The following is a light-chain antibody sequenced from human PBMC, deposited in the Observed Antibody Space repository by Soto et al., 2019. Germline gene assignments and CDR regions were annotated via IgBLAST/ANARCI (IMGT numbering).Light chain of an antibody. J-gene: IGKJ1*01. V-gene: IGKV3-20*01. CDR2: GAS. CDR3: QQYGSSLRT. Sequence: EIVLTQSPGTLSLSPGERATLSCRASQSVSSSYLAWYQQKPGQAPRLLIYGASSRATGIPDRFSGSGSGTDCTLAISRLEPEDFAVDYCQQYGSSLRTCGQGTKVDI. CDR1: QSVSSSY.